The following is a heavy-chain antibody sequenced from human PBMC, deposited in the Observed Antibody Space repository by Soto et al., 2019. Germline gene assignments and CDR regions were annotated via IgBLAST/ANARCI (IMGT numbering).Heavy chain of an antibody. CDR1: GFTFSSYW. V-gene: IGHV3-74*01. D-gene: IGHD5-18*01. CDR2: INSDGSST. J-gene: IGHJ4*02. Sequence: GGSLRLSCAASGFTFSSYWMHWVRQAPGKGLVWVSRINSDGSSTSYADSVKGRFTISRDNAKNTLYLQMNSLRAEDTAVYYCACYGLSRTEFDYWGQGTLVTVS. CDR3: ACYGLSRTEFDY.